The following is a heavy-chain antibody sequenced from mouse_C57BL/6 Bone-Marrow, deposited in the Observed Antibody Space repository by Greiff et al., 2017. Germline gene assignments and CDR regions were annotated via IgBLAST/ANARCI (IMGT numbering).Heavy chain of an antibody. V-gene: IGHV1-64*01. CDR2: IHPNSGST. CDR1: GYTFTSYW. Sequence: QVQLQQPGAELVKPGASVKLSCKASGYTFTSYWMHWVKQRPGQGLEWIGMIHPNSGSTNYNEKFKSKATLTVDKSSSTAYMQLSSLTSEDSAVYYCARLYYDYFHWYFDVWGTGTTVTVSS. D-gene: IGHD2-4*01. J-gene: IGHJ1*03. CDR3: ARLYYDYFHWYFDV.